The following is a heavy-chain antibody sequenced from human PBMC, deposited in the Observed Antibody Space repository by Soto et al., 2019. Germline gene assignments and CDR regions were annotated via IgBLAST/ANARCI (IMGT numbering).Heavy chain of an antibody. Sequence: QVQLVESGGGVVQPGRSLRLSCAASGFTFSSYGMHWVRQAPGKGLEWVAVISYDGSNKYYADSVKGRFTISRDNSKNTLYLQMNSLRAEDTAVYYCAKVFLRGSSGWLYGGDAFDIWGQGTMVTVSS. CDR1: GFTFSSYG. V-gene: IGHV3-30*18. CDR3: AKVFLRGSSGWLYGGDAFDI. CDR2: ISYDGSNK. D-gene: IGHD6-19*01. J-gene: IGHJ3*02.